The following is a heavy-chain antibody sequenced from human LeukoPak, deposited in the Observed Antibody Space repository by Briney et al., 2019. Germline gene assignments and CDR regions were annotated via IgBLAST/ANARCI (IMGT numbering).Heavy chain of an antibody. D-gene: IGHD4-17*01. V-gene: IGHV4-59*01. J-gene: IGHJ4*02. CDR3: ARFSSPRQNYGDYDYFDY. Sequence: KPSETLSLTCTVSGGSISSCYWSWIRQPPGKGLEWIGYISYSGSTNYNPSLKSRVTISVDTSKNQFSLKLSSVTAADTAVYYCARFSSPRQNYGDYDYFDYWGQGTLVTVSS. CDR1: GGSISSCY. CDR2: ISYSGST.